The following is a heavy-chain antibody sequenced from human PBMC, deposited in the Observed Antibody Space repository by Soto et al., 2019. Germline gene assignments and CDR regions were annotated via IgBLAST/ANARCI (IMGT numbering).Heavy chain of an antibody. J-gene: IGHJ6*02. CDR1: GGTFSNFP. CDR2: LIPLFGTP. D-gene: IGHD6-13*01. Sequence: GASVKVSCKASGGTFSNFPISWVRQAPGQGLEWMGGLIPLFGTPKYAQKFQGRVTIIADESTSTAYMELRSLRSEDTAVYYCARETRAAAGIFFDYYGMDVWGQGTMVTVSS. V-gene: IGHV1-69*13. CDR3: ARETRAAAGIFFDYYGMDV.